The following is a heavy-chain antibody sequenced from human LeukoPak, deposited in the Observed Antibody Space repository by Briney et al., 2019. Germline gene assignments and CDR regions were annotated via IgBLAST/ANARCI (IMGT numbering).Heavy chain of an antibody. J-gene: IGHJ4*02. D-gene: IGHD3-10*01. CDR3: ARAGGRFGYGDFDY. CDR2: ISSSGSTI. CDR1: GFTFSSYE. V-gene: IGHV3-48*03. Sequence: GGSLRLSCAASGFTFSSYEMNWVRQAPGKGLEWVSYISSSGSTIYYADSVKGRFTISRDNAKNSLYLQMNSLRAEDTAVYYCARAGGRFGYGDFDYWGQGTLVTVSS.